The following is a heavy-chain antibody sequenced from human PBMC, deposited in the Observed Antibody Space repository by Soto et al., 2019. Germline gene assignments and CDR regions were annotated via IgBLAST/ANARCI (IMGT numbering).Heavy chain of an antibody. Sequence: GGSLRLSCAASGFTFSSYSMNWVRQAPGKGLEWVSSISSSSSYIYYADSVKGRFTISRDNAKNSLYLQMNSLRAEDTAVYYCARDDYYDSSGYYPSHDYYYYGMDVWGQGTTVTVSS. CDR2: ISSSSSYI. D-gene: IGHD3-22*01. V-gene: IGHV3-21*01. CDR1: GFTFSSYS. CDR3: ARDDYYDSSGYYPSHDYYYYGMDV. J-gene: IGHJ6*02.